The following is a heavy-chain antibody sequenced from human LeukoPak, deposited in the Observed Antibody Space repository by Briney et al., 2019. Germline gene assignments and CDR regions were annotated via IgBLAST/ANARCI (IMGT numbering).Heavy chain of an antibody. CDR2: MYGCGDT. Sequence: WGSLRLSCAVSGFTVSNDYMSWVRQAPGRGGAGVSVMYGCGDTSYADSVRGRFTISRDNFPNTLFLQIDGLRAEDTAVYYCTRVLPSSHHVFDSWGQGTLVTVSS. D-gene: IGHD6-6*01. V-gene: IGHV3-53*01. CDR3: TRVLPSSHHVFDS. J-gene: IGHJ4*02. CDR1: GFTVSNDY.